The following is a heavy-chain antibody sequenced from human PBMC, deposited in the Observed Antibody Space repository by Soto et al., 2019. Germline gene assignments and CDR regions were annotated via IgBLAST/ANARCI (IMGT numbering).Heavy chain of an antibody. V-gene: IGHV5-10-1*01. CDR1: GYSFTSYW. Sequence: GESLKISCKGSGYSFTSYWISWVRQMPGKGLEWMGRIDPSDSYTNYSPSFQGHVTISADKSISTAYLQWSSLKASDTAMYYCARHGNSGSYLYYFDYWGQGTLVTVSS. CDR3: ARHGNSGSYLYYFDY. D-gene: IGHD1-26*01. J-gene: IGHJ4*02. CDR2: IDPSDSYT.